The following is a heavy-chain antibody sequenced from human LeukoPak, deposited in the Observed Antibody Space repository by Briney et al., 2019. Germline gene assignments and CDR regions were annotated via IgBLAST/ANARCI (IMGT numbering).Heavy chain of an antibody. CDR1: EFSVGSNY. V-gene: IGHV3-11*01. CDR2: ISSSGSTI. J-gene: IGHJ3*02. Sequence: GGSLRLSCAASEFSVGSNYMSWIRQAPGKGLEWVSYISSSGSTIYYADSVKGRFTISRDNAKNSLYLQMNSLRAEDTAVYYCARSVANYYDSSFAFDIWGQGTMVTVSS. D-gene: IGHD3-22*01. CDR3: ARSVANYYDSSFAFDI.